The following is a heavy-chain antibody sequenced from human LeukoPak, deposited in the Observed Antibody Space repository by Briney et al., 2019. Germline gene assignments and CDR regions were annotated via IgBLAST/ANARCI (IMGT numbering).Heavy chain of an antibody. CDR1: GDSISSSSYY. D-gene: IGHD3-9*01. J-gene: IGHJ4*02. CDR2: IYYGGST. V-gene: IGHV4-39*07. CDR3: ARRGLRYFDWLLYGYYFDY. Sequence: SETLSLTCTVSGDSISSSSYYWGWIRQSPGKGLEWIGSIYYGGSTHYKSSLKSRVTISVDTSKNQFSLKLSSVTAADTAVYYCARRGLRYFDWLLYGYYFDYWGQGTLVTVSS.